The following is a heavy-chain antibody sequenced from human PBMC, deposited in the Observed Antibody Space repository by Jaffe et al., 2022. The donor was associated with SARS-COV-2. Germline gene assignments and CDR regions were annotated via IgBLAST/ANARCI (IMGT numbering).Heavy chain of an antibody. V-gene: IGHV3-21*01. CDR1: GFTFSSHG. CDR3: ARDLTPYYYYIDV. Sequence: EVQLVESGGGLVEPGGSLRLSCAASGFTFSSHGMDWVRQAPGKGPEWVSSISANNFYIYYADSVKGRFTISRDNAKNSLYLQMNSLRAEDTAVYYCARDLTPYYYYIDVWGKGTTVTVSS. J-gene: IGHJ6*03. CDR2: ISANNFYI.